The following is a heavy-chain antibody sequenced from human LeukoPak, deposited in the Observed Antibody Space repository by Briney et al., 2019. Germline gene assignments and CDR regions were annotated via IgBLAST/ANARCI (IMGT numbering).Heavy chain of an antibody. J-gene: IGHJ6*02. Sequence: PGGSLRLSCAASGFTFSSYWMNWARQAPGKGLEWVSTISGSDGSTYYADSVKGRFTISRDNSKNTLYLQMNSLRAEDTAVYYCAKRGSGPFFMDVWGQGTTVTVSS. CDR1: GFTFSSYW. CDR2: ISGSDGST. V-gene: IGHV3-23*01. CDR3: AKRGSGPFFMDV. D-gene: IGHD3-10*01.